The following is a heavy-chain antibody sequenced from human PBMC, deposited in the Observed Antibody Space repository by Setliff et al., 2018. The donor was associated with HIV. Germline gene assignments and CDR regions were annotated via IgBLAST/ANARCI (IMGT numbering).Heavy chain of an antibody. V-gene: IGHV4-38-2*01. CDR1: GYSISGSYY. CDR2: IYHSGSS. Sequence: LSLTCAVSGYSISGSYYWAWIRQPPGKGLEWIGSIYHSGSSHYNPSLKSRVTISVDTSKNQFSLKLISVSAADTAVYYCAKLLPAADMAREIDSWGQGTLVTVS. J-gene: IGHJ4*02. D-gene: IGHD2-2*01. CDR3: AKLLPAADMAREIDS.